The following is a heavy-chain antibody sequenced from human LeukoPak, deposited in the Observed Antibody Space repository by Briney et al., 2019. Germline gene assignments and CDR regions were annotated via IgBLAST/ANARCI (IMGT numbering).Heavy chain of an antibody. Sequence: GGSLRLSCAASGFTFSSYAMHWVRQAPGKGLEWGAVISYDGSNKYYADSVKGRFTISRDNSKNTLYLQMNSLRAEDTAVYYCARSGGAGGYYYGNYYYYMDVWGKGTTVAVSS. CDR3: ARSGGAGGYYYGNYYYYMDV. CDR2: ISYDGSNK. D-gene: IGHD3-22*01. J-gene: IGHJ6*03. V-gene: IGHV3-30-3*01. CDR1: GFTFSSYA.